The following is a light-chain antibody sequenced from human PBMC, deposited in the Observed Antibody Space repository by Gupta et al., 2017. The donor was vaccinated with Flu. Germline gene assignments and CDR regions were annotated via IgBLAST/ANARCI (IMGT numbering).Light chain of an antibody. CDR3: RQGEQWPRA. V-gene: IGKV2-30*01. CDR1: QSLVYSDGNTV. Sequence: DVVMTQSPLSLPVALGQPASISCRSSQSLVYSDGNTVLHWFQQRPGQSPRRLIYLVSHRDSGVPDRFSGSGSDTDFTLKSSRVEAEDVGVYFCRQGEQWPRAFGEGTKVEIK. J-gene: IGKJ1*01. CDR2: LVS.